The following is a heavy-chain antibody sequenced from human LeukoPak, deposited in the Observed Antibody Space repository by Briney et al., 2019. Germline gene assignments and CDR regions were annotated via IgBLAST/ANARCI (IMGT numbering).Heavy chain of an antibody. V-gene: IGHV1-18*01. CDR2: ISAHNGDT. D-gene: IGHD4-17*01. CDR1: GYTFTSYG. Sequence: ASVKVSCKASGYTFTSYGISWVRQAPGQGLEWMGWISAHNGDTKYAQKVQGRVTMTTDTSTRTAYMELRSLRFDDTAVYYCAKVDPITAVTTGEDYWGQGTLVTVSS. J-gene: IGHJ4*02. CDR3: AKVDPITAVTTGEDY.